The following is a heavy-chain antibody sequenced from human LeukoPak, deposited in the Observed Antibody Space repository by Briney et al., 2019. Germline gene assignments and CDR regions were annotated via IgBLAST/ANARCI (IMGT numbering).Heavy chain of an antibody. J-gene: IGHJ4*02. CDR2: INPSGGGT. Sequence: ASVKVSCKASGYTFTRYYMHWVRQAPGQGLEWMGIINPSGGGTRYGQKFQGRVTMTRDTSMSTVYMEMSSLRSEDTAVYHCACGAGGFDYWGQGTLVTVSS. CDR1: GYTFTRYY. V-gene: IGHV1-46*01. CDR3: ACGAGGFDY. D-gene: IGHD3-16*01.